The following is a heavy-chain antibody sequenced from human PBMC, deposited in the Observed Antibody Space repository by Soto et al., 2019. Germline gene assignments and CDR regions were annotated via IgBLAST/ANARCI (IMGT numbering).Heavy chain of an antibody. CDR1: GGSISSDY. Sequence: QVQLQESGPGQVKPSETLSLTCTVSGGSISSDYWSWIRQPPGKGLEWIGYFYNSETTNYNPSLKSRVTISVDTSMNQFSLKLNSVTAADTAVYFGARARGRDWFDPWGQGTLVTVSS. CDR2: FYNSETT. J-gene: IGHJ5*02. V-gene: IGHV4-59*12. CDR3: ARARGRDWFDP.